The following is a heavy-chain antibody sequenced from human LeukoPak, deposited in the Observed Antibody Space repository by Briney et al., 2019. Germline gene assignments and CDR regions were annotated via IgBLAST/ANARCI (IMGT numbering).Heavy chain of an antibody. Sequence: GGSLRLSCAASGFTFSSYAVHWVRQAPGKGLEWVAVISYDGSNKYYADSVKGRFTISRDNSKNTLYLQMNSLRAEDTAVYYCARARSAVAGRDPLTSSFDYWGQGTLVTVSS. CDR3: ARARSAVAGRDPLTSSFDY. CDR1: GFTFSSYA. D-gene: IGHD6-19*01. V-gene: IGHV3-30-3*01. CDR2: ISYDGSNK. J-gene: IGHJ4*02.